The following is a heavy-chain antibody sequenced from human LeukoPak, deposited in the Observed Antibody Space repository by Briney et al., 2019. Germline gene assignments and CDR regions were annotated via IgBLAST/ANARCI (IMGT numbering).Heavy chain of an antibody. CDR1: GFTFSSYD. Sequence: PGGSLRLSCAASGFTFSSYDMHGVRQATGKGLEWVSAIGTAGDTYYPGSVKGRFTISRENAKNSLYLQMNSLRAGDTAVYYCAREGAAKEFDYWGQGTLVTVSS. CDR3: AREGAAKEFDY. J-gene: IGHJ4*02. D-gene: IGHD3-16*01. CDR2: IGTAGDT. V-gene: IGHV3-13*01.